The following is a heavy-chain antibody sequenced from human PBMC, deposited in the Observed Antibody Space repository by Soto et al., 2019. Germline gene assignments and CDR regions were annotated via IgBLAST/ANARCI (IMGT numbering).Heavy chain of an antibody. J-gene: IGHJ4*02. CDR3: VKWISYGDY. CDR2: FTGGSGAT. D-gene: IGHD1-26*01. Sequence: VQLLASGGGLVQPGGTLRLSCVVSGFTFTSYGVTWVRQAPGKGLEWVCGFTGGSGATPYRDSVKGRFTISRDDFRTTVYLPMTSRRVDDTAVYSCVKWISYGDYWGQGTLVSVSA. V-gene: IGHV3-23*01. CDR1: GFTFTSYG.